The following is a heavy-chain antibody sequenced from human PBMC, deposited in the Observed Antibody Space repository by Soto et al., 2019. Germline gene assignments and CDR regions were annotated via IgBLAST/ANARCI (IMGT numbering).Heavy chain of an antibody. V-gene: IGHV4-61*01. Sequence: PSETLSLTCTVSGGSVSSGSYYWSWIRQPPGEGLEWIGYIYYSGSTNYNPSLKSRVTISVDTSKNQFSLKLSSVTAADTAVYSGAKMDQRGSSPYIDSWGLGSWGTISS. D-gene: IGHD1-26*01. CDR3: AKMDQRGSSPYIDS. CDR2: IYYSGST. J-gene: IGHJ4*02. CDR1: GGSVSSGSYY.